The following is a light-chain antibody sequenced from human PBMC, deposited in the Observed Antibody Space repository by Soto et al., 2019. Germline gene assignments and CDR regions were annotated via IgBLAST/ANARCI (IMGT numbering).Light chain of an antibody. Sequence: DIPMTQSPSTLSASVGDRVTITCRASQSISSWLAWYQQKPGKAPKLLIYKASSLESGDPSRFSGSGSGTEFTLTSSSLQPDDFATYYCRQYNSYSPPFTFGPGTKVDIK. V-gene: IGKV1-5*03. J-gene: IGKJ3*01. CDR3: RQYNSYSPPFT. CDR1: QSISSW. CDR2: KAS.